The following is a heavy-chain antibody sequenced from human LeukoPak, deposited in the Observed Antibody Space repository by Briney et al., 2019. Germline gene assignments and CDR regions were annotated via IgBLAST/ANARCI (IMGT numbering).Heavy chain of an antibody. J-gene: IGHJ1*01. Sequence: ASVKVSCKASGYTFTSYYMHWVRQAPGQGLEWMGIINPSGGSTSYAQKFQGRVTMTRDTSTSTVYMELGSLRSEDTAVYYCASHSSGWYRLQHWGQGTLVTVSS. CDR1: GYTFTSYY. CDR2: INPSGGST. CDR3: ASHSSGWYRLQH. V-gene: IGHV1-46*01. D-gene: IGHD6-19*01.